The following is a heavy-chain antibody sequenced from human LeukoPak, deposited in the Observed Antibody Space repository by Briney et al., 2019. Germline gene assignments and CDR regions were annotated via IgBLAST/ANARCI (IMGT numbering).Heavy chain of an antibody. CDR2: ISSSSSYI. J-gene: IGHJ6*03. CDR1: GFTFSSYS. Sequence: PGGSLRLSCAASGFTFSSYSMNWVRQAPGKGLEWVSSISSSSSYIYYADSVKGRFTISRDNAKNSLYLQMNSLRAEDTAVYYCARERDCSGGSCYRGSVRYYYYYMDVWGKGTMDTVSS. V-gene: IGHV3-21*01. CDR3: ARERDCSGGSCYRGSVRYYYYYMDV. D-gene: IGHD2-15*01.